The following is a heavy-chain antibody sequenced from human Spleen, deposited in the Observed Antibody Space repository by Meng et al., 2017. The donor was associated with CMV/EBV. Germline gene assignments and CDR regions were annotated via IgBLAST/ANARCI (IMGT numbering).Heavy chain of an antibody. D-gene: IGHD6-13*01. J-gene: IGHJ3*02. CDR3: ATDLPDSKQNAFDI. CDR1: GGSFSSHG. V-gene: IGHV1-69*05. Sequence: SVKVSCKASGGSFSSHGLSWVRQAPGQGLEWMGGTIPILGTINYAQKFQGRVTITTDESTSTAYMELRSLRSEDTAVYYCATDLPDSKQNAFDIWGQGTMVTVSS. CDR2: TIPILGTI.